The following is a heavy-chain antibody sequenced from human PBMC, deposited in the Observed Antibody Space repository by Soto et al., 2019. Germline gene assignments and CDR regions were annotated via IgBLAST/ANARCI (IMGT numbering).Heavy chain of an antibody. Sequence: ASVKVSCKASGYTFPSYDINWVRQATGQGLEWMGWMNPNSGNTGYAQKFQGRVTMTRNTSISTAYMELSSLRSEDTAVYYCAREYNWNWNYYYMDVWGKGTTVTVSS. V-gene: IGHV1-8*01. J-gene: IGHJ6*03. D-gene: IGHD1-1*01. CDR3: AREYNWNWNYYYMDV. CDR2: MNPNSGNT. CDR1: GYTFPSYD.